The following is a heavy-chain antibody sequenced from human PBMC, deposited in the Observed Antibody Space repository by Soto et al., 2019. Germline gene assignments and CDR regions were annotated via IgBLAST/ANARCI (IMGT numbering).Heavy chain of an antibody. J-gene: IGHJ3*02. D-gene: IGHD3-22*01. CDR1: GYSFTSYW. CDR3: ARPYDSSGYAFDI. Sequence: GESLKISCRGSGYSFTSYWISWVRQMPGKGLEWMGRIDPSDSYTNYSPSFQGHVTISADKSISTAYLQWSSLKASDTAMYYCARPYDSSGYAFDIWGQGTMVTVSS. V-gene: IGHV5-10-1*01. CDR2: IDPSDSYT.